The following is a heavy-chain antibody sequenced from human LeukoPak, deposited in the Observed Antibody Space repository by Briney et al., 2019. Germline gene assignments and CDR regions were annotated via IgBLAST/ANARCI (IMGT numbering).Heavy chain of an antibody. CDR2: INPNSGGT. Sequence: GASVKVSCKTSGYTFTGYYMHWVRQAPGQGLEWVGWINPNSGGTNYAQKFQGRVTMTRDTSISTAYMELSRLRSVDTAVYYCARDPLGELRFLEWLPSGFDYWGQGTLVTVSS. D-gene: IGHD3-3*01. CDR1: GYTFTGYY. CDR3: ARDPLGELRFLEWLPSGFDY. J-gene: IGHJ4*02. V-gene: IGHV1-2*02.